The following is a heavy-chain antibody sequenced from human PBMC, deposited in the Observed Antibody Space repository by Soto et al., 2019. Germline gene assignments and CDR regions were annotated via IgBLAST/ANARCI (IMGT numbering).Heavy chain of an antibody. CDR2: ISYDGSNK. J-gene: IGHJ6*02. Sequence: QVQLVESGGGVVQPGRSLRLSCAASGFTFSSYAMHWVRQAPGKGLEWVAVISYDGSNKYYADSVKGRFTISRDNSKNTLYLQMNSLRAEHTAVYYCAREGGCSSTSCYFYYYYGMDVWGQGTTVTVSS. CDR1: GFTFSSYA. CDR3: AREGGCSSTSCYFYYYYGMDV. D-gene: IGHD2-2*01. V-gene: IGHV3-30-3*01.